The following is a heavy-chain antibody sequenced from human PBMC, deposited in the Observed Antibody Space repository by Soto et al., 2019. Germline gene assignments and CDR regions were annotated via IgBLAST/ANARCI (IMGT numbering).Heavy chain of an antibody. CDR2: INPATGTA. CDR3: PNGGGLGVSVSAAFDM. CDR1: GYHVTAYY. Sequence: QLHLVQSGAVVKKPGASVTVSCSAAGYHVTAYYMHWVRQAPGRGLDGMGGINPATGTAKYTQTFQGRVTMTRDTSTSTVLMELGGLTCEDTAVFYWPNGGGLGVSVSAAFDMWGQGTLVTVSS. D-gene: IGHD3-3*01. J-gene: IGHJ3*02. V-gene: IGHV1-2*02.